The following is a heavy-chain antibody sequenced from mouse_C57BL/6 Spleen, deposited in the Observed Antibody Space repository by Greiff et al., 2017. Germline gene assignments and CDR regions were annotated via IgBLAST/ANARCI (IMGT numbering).Heavy chain of an antibody. J-gene: IGHJ3*01. CDR2: IDPSDSYT. V-gene: IGHV1-69*01. CDR3: ARGGDYGSSLAWFAY. CDR1: GYTFTSYW. Sequence: QVQLQQPGAELVMPGASVKLSCKASGYTFTSYWMHWVKQRPGQGLEWIGEIDPSDSYTNYNQKFKGKSTLTVDKSSSTAYMQLSSLTSEDSAVYYCARGGDYGSSLAWFAYWGQGTLVTVSA. D-gene: IGHD1-1*01.